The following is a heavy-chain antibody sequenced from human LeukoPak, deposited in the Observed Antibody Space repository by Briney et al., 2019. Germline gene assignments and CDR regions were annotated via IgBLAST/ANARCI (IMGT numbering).Heavy chain of an antibody. Sequence: GGSLRLSCAASGFTFRHYGMGWVRQAPGKGLEWVSTIGGSGANTNFADSVKGRFTVSRDNSKNTLYLQMNSLRPDDTAVYYCAKAPPGVYPYWYFDLWGRGALVTVSS. CDR1: GFTFRHYG. D-gene: IGHD5/OR15-5a*01. V-gene: IGHV3-23*01. CDR3: AKAPPGVYPYWYFDL. J-gene: IGHJ2*01. CDR2: IGGSGANT.